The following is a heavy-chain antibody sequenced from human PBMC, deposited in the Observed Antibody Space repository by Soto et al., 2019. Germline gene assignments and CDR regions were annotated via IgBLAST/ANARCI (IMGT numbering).Heavy chain of an antibody. CDR1: GYTFTSYD. D-gene: IGHD3-3*01. V-gene: IGHV1-46*01. CDR3: ARSSGGNFGIIIEGSNWFDP. CDR2: INPHGGST. J-gene: IGHJ5*02. Sequence: ASVKVSCKASGYTFTSYDINWVRQATGQGLEWMGVINPHGGSTKYAQKFQGRITMTRDTSRSTVYMELSSLRSDDTAIYYCARSSGGNFGIIIEGSNWFDPWGQGTLVTV.